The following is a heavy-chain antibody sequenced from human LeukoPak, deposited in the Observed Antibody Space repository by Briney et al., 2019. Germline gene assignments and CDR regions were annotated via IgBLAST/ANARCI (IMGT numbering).Heavy chain of an antibody. Sequence: SVKVSCKASGGIFSSYAISWVRQAPGQGLEWMGGIIPIFGTANYAQKFQGRVTITADESTSTAYMELSSLRSEDTAVYYCARGSIRSSYGMDVWGQGTTVTVSS. CDR1: GGIFSSYA. CDR2: IIPIFGTA. J-gene: IGHJ6*02. CDR3: ARGSIRSSYGMDV. D-gene: IGHD2-2*01. V-gene: IGHV1-69*13.